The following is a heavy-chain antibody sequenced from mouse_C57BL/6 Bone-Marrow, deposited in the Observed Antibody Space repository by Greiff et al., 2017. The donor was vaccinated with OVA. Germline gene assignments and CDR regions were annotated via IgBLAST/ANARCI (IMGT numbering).Heavy chain of an antibody. CDR2: IDPETGGT. J-gene: IGHJ1*03. Sequence: QVQLQQSGAELVRPGASVTLSCKASGYTFTDYEMHWVKQTPVHGLEWIGAIDPETGGTAYNQKFKGKAILTADKSSSTAYMELRSLTSEDSAVYYCARSYDYGSSYWYFDVWGTGTTVTVSS. CDR1: GYTFTDYE. V-gene: IGHV1-15*01. CDR3: ARSYDYGSSYWYFDV. D-gene: IGHD1-1*01.